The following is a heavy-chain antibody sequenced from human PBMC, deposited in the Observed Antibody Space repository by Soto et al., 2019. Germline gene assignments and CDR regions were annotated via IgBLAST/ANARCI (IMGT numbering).Heavy chain of an antibody. J-gene: IGHJ6*02. V-gene: IGHV3-23*01. CDR2: ISSGGDNT. CDR1: LFTFSSHA. Sequence: SLRLSFGASLFTFSSHAMSWVRQAPGKGLEWVSTISSGGDNTYSADSVKGRFTISRDNSKNTLYLQMNSLRAEDTAVYYCAKDFDSYSSGRYGMDVWGQGTTVTVSS. D-gene: IGHD6-19*01. CDR3: AKDFDSYSSGRYGMDV.